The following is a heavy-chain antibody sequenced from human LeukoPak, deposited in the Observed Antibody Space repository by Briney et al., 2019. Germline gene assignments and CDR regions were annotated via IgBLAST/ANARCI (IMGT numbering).Heavy chain of an antibody. CDR2: INHSGSA. CDR3: ARRGLGLSHFDY. D-gene: IGHD4/OR15-4a*01. V-gene: IGHV4-34*01. CDR1: GGSFSGYY. Sequence: PSETLSLTCAVYGGSFSGYYWSWIRQPPGRGLEWIGEINHSGSANYNPSLKSRVTISVDTSKNQFSLKLSSVTAADTAVYYCARRGLGLSHFDYWGQGTLVTVSS. J-gene: IGHJ4*02.